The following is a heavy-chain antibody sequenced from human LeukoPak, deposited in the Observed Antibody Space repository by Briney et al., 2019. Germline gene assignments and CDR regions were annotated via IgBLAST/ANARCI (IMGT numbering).Heavy chain of an antibody. V-gene: IGHV1-8*02. CDR2: MNPNSGNT. J-gene: IGHJ4*02. D-gene: IGHD3-10*01. CDR3: ARVSLSGSVWFGELEFDY. Sequence: ASVKVSCKASGYTFTSYGISWVRQATGQGLEWMGWMNPNSGNTGYAQKFQGRVTMTRNTSISTAYMELSSLRSEDTAVYYCARVSLSGSVWFGELEFDYWGQGTLVTVSS. CDR1: GYTFTSYG.